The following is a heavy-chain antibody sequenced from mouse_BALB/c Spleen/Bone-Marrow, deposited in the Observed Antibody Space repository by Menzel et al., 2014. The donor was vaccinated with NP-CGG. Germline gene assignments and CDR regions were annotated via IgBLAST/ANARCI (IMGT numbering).Heavy chain of an antibody. CDR2: ILPGRGST. J-gene: IGHJ4*01. D-gene: IGHD1-1*01. CDR1: AYTFSSYW. Sequence: VKLQESGAELMKPGASVKISCKATAYTFSSYWIEWVKQRPGHGLEWIGEILPGRGSTNYNEKFKGKATFTSDTSSNTAYMQLSSLTSEDSAVYYCARWDTTAMDYWGQGTSVTVSS. CDR3: ARWDTTAMDY. V-gene: IGHV1-9*01.